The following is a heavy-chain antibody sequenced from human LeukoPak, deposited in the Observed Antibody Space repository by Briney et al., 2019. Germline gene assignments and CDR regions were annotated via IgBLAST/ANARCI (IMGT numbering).Heavy chain of an antibody. J-gene: IGHJ4*02. CDR3: TRDKGYSQFDY. CDR2: TNQDESEK. CDR1: GFTFSNYW. V-gene: IGHV3-7*01. D-gene: IGHD5-18*01. Sequence: GSLRLSCGASGFTFSNYWMSWVRQAPGKGLEWVANTNQDESEKNYVDSVKGRFTVSRDNAKNSVYLQMNRLRAEDTAVYYCTRDKGYSQFDYWGQGSLVTVSS.